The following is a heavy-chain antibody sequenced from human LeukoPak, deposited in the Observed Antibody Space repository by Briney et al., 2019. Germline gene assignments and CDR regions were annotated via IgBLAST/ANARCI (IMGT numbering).Heavy chain of an antibody. CDR1: GYTFTDHY. CDR3: ARRAREYSHDAFDI. D-gene: IGHD5-18*01. CDR2: INPNSGGT. Sequence: ASVKVSCKASGYTFTDHYMHWVRQAPGQGLEWVGWINPNSGGTNYAQKFQGRFSMTRDTSISTAYMELSRLRSDDTAVYYCARRAREYSHDAFDIWGQGTMVTVSS. V-gene: IGHV1-2*02. J-gene: IGHJ3*02.